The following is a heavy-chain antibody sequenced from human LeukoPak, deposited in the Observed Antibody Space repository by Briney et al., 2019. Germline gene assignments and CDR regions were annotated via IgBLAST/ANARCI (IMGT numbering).Heavy chain of an antibody. V-gene: IGHV1-46*01. Sequence: ASVQVSCKASGYTFTSYYMHWVRQAPGQGLEWMGIINPSGGSTSYAQKFQGRVTMTRDTSTSTVYMELSSLRSEDTAVYYCARDHDSSGHPGLFDYWGQGTLVTVSS. CDR1: GYTFTSYY. J-gene: IGHJ4*02. CDR3: ARDHDSSGHPGLFDY. D-gene: IGHD3-22*01. CDR2: INPSGGST.